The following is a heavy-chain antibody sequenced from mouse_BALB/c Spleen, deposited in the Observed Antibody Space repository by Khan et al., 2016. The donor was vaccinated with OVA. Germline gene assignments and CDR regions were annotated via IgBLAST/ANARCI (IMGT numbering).Heavy chain of an antibody. CDR3: ADHLTGSFAD. V-gene: IGHV5-6*01. CDR2: ISSGGDYT. CDR1: GFTFSSYS. D-gene: IGHD4-1*01. J-gene: IGHJ3*01. Sequence: EVELVESGGDLVKPGGSLKLSCAASGFTFSSYSMSWVRQTPDKRLEWVASISSGGDYTYYPDSVKGRFTISRANAKNTLYLQKSDLKSEDTAMYYCADHLTGSFADWGQGTLVTVSA.